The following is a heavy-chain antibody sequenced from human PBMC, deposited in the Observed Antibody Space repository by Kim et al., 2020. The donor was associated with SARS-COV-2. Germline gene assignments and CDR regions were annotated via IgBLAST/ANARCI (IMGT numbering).Heavy chain of an antibody. Sequence: GGSLRLSCAASGFTFSSYWMSWVRQAPGKGLEWVANIKQDGSEKYYVDSVKGRFTISRDNAKNSLYLQMNSLRAEDTAVYFCARDWDYYDSSGLDSWGQGTLVTVSS. J-gene: IGHJ4*02. CDR3: ARDWDYYDSSGLDS. D-gene: IGHD3-22*01. V-gene: IGHV3-7*01. CDR1: GFTFSSYW. CDR2: IKQDGSEK.